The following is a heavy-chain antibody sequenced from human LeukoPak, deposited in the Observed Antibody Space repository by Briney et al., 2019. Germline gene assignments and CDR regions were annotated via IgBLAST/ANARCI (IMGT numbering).Heavy chain of an antibody. V-gene: IGHV4-59*01. CDR1: GGSISGYS. CDR2: IYYTGST. Sequence: SETLSLTCTVSGGSISGYSWSWIRQPPGKGLEWIGYIYYTGSTNYSPSLKSRVTISVDTSKNQFSLKLRSVTAADTAVYYCASGRYGDLYDYWGQGTLVTPSA. J-gene: IGHJ4*02. D-gene: IGHD4-17*01. CDR3: ASGRYGDLYDY.